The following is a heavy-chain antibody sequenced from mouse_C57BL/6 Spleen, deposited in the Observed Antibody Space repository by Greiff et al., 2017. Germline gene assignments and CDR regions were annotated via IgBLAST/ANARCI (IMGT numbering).Heavy chain of an antibody. V-gene: IGHV14-4*01. Sequence: EVQLQQSGAELVRPGASVKLSCTASGFNIKDDYMNWVKQRPEQVLEWIGWLDPENGDTEYASKFQGQATITADTSSNTAYLPLSSLTSEDTAVYYCTTLIYSFMDDGGQGTSVTVSS. CDR3: TTLIYSFMDD. CDR2: LDPENGDT. CDR1: GFNIKDDY. D-gene: IGHD2-1*01. J-gene: IGHJ4*01.